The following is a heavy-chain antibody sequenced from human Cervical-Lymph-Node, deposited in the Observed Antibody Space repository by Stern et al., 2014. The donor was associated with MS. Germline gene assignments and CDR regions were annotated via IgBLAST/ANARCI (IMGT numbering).Heavy chain of an antibody. CDR2: IFPRDSNT. D-gene: IGHD5-12*01. CDR1: GYLFDDYW. CDR3: ARSPATPSGYDRFDY. J-gene: IGHJ4*02. V-gene: IGHV5-51*03. Sequence: EVQLVESGAEVKKPGESLKISCEASGYLFDDYWIGWVRQMSGRGLELVAIIFPRDSNTRYSPSVQGQVTISADKSISPAYLQWSSLKAPAPAMYYCARSPATPSGYDRFDYWGQGALVTVSS.